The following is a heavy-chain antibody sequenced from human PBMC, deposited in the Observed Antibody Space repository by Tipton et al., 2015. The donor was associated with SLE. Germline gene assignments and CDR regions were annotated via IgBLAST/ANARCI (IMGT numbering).Heavy chain of an antibody. CDR1: GYTFTGYY. Sequence: QSGAEVKKPGASVKVSCKASGYTFTGYYMHWVRQAPGQGLEWMGRINPNNGGTNFVQKFQGRVTMTRDTSISTAYMELSRLTSDDTAVYYCARVLYDFWSGYYWYFDLWGRGTLVTVSS. D-gene: IGHD3-3*01. V-gene: IGHV1-2*06. CDR2: INPNNGGT. J-gene: IGHJ2*01. CDR3: ARVLYDFWSGYYWYFDL.